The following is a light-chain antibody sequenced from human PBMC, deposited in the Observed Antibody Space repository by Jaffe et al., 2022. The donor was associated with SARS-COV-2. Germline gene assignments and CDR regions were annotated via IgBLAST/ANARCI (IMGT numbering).Light chain of an antibody. Sequence: EIVLTQSPATLSLSPGERATLSCRASQSVSSYLAWYQQKPGQAPRLLIYDASNRATGIPARFSGSGSGTDFTLTISSLEPEDFAVYYCQQRYNWPPLFTFGPGTKVDIK. V-gene: IGKV3-11*01. CDR2: DAS. CDR1: QSVSSY. CDR3: QQRYNWPPLFT. J-gene: IGKJ3*01.